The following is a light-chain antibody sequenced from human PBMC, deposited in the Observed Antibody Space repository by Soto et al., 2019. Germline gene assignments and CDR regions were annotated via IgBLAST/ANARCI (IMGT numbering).Light chain of an antibody. CDR2: RNN. J-gene: IGLJ3*02. V-gene: IGLV1-47*01. CDR1: SSNIGSKY. CDR3: AAWDDSLSGVV. Sequence: QAVVTQPPSASGTPGQTVTISCSGSSSNIGSKYVYWYQRFPGTAPKLLIYRNNHRASGVPYRFSGSKSGTSASLAISGLRSEDEADYHCAAWDDSLSGVVFGGGTKVTVL.